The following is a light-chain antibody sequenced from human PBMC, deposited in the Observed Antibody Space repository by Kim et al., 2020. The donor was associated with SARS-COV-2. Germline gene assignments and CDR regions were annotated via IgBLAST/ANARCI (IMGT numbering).Light chain of an antibody. J-gene: IGLJ3*02. Sequence: QLVLTQSPSASASLGASVKLTCTLSSGHSSYAIAWHQQQPEKGPRYLMKVNSDGSHTKGDGIPDRFSGSSSGAERYPTISSLQSEDETDYYCQTWGTGWVFGGGTQLTVL. V-gene: IGLV4-69*01. CDR1: SGHSSYA. CDR2: VNSDGSH. CDR3: QTWGTGWV.